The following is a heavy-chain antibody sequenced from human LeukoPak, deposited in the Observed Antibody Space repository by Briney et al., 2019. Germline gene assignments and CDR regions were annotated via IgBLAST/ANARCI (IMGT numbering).Heavy chain of an antibody. CDR3: ARVGNSGYYDSSGYWASWFDP. Sequence: GGSLRLSCAASGFTVSSNYMSWVRQAPGKGLEWVSVIYSGGSTYYADSVKGRFTISRDNSKNTLYLQMNSLRAEDTAVYYCARVGNSGYYDSSGYWASWFDPWGQGTLVTVSS. CDR2: IYSGGST. CDR1: GFTVSSNY. V-gene: IGHV3-53*01. D-gene: IGHD3-22*01. J-gene: IGHJ5*02.